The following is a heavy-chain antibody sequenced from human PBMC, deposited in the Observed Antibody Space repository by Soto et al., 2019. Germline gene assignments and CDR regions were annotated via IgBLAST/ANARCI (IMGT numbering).Heavy chain of an antibody. CDR2: ISSSSSTI. Sequence: EVQLVESGGGLVQPGGSLRLSCEASGFTFSSYSMNWVRQAPGKGLEWDSYISSSSSTIYYADSVKGRFTISRDNAKNSLYLQRNSLRDEDTAVYYCARPEYSSSSYGMDVWGQGTTVTVSS. CDR3: ARPEYSSSSYGMDV. V-gene: IGHV3-48*02. J-gene: IGHJ6*02. D-gene: IGHD6-6*01. CDR1: GFTFSSYS.